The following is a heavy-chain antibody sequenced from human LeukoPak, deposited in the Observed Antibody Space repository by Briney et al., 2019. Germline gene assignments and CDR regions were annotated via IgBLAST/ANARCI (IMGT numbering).Heavy chain of an antibody. Sequence: SETLSLTCTVSGGSISSGDYYWSWIRQPPGKGLEWIGYIYYSGSTYYNPSLKSRVTISVDTSKNQFSLKLGSVTAADTAVYYCARDAAGYDFWSGYPHPFDYWGQGTLVTVSS. CDR3: ARDAAGYDFWSGYPHPFDY. CDR1: GGSISSGDYY. V-gene: IGHV4-30-4*08. CDR2: IYYSGST. J-gene: IGHJ4*02. D-gene: IGHD3-3*01.